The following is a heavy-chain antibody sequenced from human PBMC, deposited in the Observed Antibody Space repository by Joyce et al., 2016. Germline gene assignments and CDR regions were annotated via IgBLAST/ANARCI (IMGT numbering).Heavy chain of an antibody. CDR2: FHYSGTN. D-gene: IGHD3-3*01. V-gene: IGHV4-39*07. J-gene: IGHJ4*02. Sequence: QLQLQESGPGLVKSSETLSLTCTVSGGSISSSDYYWGWIRQPPGKGLEWIGSFHYSGTNNNNPSLESRVTISRDTSKNQFSLRLTSVTAADTAVYYCARRDFWSGYLYFDSWGQGALVTVSS. CDR3: ARRDFWSGYLYFDS. CDR1: GGSISSSDYY.